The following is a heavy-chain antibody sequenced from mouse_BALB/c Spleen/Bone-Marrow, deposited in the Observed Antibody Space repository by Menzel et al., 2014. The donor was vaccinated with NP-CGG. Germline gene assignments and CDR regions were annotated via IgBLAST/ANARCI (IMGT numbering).Heavy chain of an antibody. CDR1: GYTFSTYW. CDR3: TRVLYYGNYDSFAY. J-gene: IGHJ3*01. CDR2: ILPGSNTS. D-gene: IGHD2-1*01. Sequence: QVQLQQSGAELMKPGASVKISCKAIGYTFSTYWIEWVKLRPGHGLEWIGKILPGSNTSHHNMKFKGKATFTAKTSSNTAYMQLSSLTSEDSAVYYCTRVLYYGNYDSFAYWGQGTLVTVSA. V-gene: IGHV1-9*01.